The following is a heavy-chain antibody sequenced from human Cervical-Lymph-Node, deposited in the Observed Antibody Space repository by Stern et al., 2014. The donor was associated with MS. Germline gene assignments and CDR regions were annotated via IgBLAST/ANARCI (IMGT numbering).Heavy chain of an antibody. D-gene: IGHD1-1*01. Sequence: VQLVQSGGGLVKPGESLRLSCAASGFIFKNAWMNWVRQAPGKGLEWVGRIKSNADGGKTDYAAPVKGRFTISRDDSKNTLYLQVNGLKSEDSAVYYCSTGTSPIDYWGQGTQVTVAS. CDR2: IKSNADGGKT. J-gene: IGHJ4*02. V-gene: IGHV3-15*07. CDR3: STGTSPIDY. CDR1: GFIFKNAW.